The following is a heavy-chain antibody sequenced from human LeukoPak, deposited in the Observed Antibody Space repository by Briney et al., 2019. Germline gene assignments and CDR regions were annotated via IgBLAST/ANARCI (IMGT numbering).Heavy chain of an antibody. CDR1: GYTLFTFG. V-gene: IGHV1-18*01. D-gene: IGHD3-16*01. CDR2: ISAYNGVT. J-gene: IGHJ4*02. Sequence: RASVKVSCKASGYTLFTFGVSWVRQARGQGLEWMGWISAYNGVTSYAQRLQGRVTMTTDTSTSTAYMELRSLTSDDTAVYYCARWGDGLDYWGQGTLVTVSS. CDR3: ARWGDGLDY.